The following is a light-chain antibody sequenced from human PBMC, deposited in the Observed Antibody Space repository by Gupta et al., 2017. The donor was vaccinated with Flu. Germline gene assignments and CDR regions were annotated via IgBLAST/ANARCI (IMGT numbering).Light chain of an antibody. CDR2: GAS. CDR1: QDVSVW. Sequence: DIQMTQFPASVSASVGDRVTITCRASQDVSVWLHWYQQKPGEAPKLLIAGASSLKSGVPSRFGGNGSGTEFTLSIDSVQPEDFATYYCQQADKFPYTFGQGTKVEI. CDR3: QQADKFPYT. J-gene: IGKJ2*01. V-gene: IGKV1D-12*01.